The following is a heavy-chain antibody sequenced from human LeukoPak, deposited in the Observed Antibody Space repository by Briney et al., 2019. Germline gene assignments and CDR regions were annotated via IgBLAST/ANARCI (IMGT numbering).Heavy chain of an antibody. Sequence: SVKVSCKASGGTFSSYAISWVRQAPGQGLEWMGRIIPILGIANYAQKFQGRVTITADKSTSTAYMELSSLRSEDTAVYYCASTSRDGYNLEASDIWGQGTMVTVSS. CDR1: GGTFSSYA. J-gene: IGHJ3*02. D-gene: IGHD5-24*01. V-gene: IGHV1-69*04. CDR3: ASTSRDGYNLEASDI. CDR2: IIPILGIA.